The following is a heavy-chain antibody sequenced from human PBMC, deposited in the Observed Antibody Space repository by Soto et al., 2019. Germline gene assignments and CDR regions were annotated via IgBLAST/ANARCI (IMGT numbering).Heavy chain of an antibody. Sequence: GRSLRLSCTTSGTIFSGYGMHWVRQAPGKGLEWVALIRSDGSNIQYADSVKGRFTISRDNSRKILYLQMDSLRADDTAVYYCARDGVGATTYFGYLDYWGQGAPVT. D-gene: IGHD1-26*01. CDR3: ARDGVGATTYFGYLDY. CDR1: GTIFSGYG. J-gene: IGHJ4*02. V-gene: IGHV3-33*01. CDR2: IRSDGSNI.